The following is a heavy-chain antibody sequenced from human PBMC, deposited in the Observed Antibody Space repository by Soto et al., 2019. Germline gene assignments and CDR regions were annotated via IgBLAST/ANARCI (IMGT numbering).Heavy chain of an antibody. D-gene: IGHD4-17*01. CDR3: ATATKTSVTTAFDP. V-gene: IGHV3-23*01. CDR2: ISGRGDIT. J-gene: IGHJ5*02. CDR1: GFTFSTSA. Sequence: EVQVLESGGGLVQPGGSLRLSCAVSGFTFSTSAMSWVRQPPGKGLEWVSLISGRGDITYYADSVKGRFTISRDTSKDTLFLQMNSLRAEDTAIYYCATATKTSVTTAFDPWGQGTQVTVYS.